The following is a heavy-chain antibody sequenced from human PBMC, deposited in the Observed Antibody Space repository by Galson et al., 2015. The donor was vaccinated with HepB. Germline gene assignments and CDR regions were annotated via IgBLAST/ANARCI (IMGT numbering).Heavy chain of an antibody. D-gene: IGHD3-3*01. V-gene: IGHV3-23*01. CDR2: ISDDGTRT. J-gene: IGHJ3*01. CDR1: GFTFRSYA. Sequence: SLRLSCAASGFTFRSYAMYWVRQAPGKGLEWVSTISDDGTRTYYADSVKGRLTISRDNSKNTLFLQMNSLRPEDTAVYYCAKGFGSGTLALEVGGQGTMVTVSS. CDR3: AKGFGSGTLALEV.